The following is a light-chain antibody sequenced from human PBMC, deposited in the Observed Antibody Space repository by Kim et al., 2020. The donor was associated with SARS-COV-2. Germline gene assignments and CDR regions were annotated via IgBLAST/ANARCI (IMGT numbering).Light chain of an antibody. J-gene: IGKJ2*01. Sequence: EIVMTQSPATLLASPGERATLSCRASQSVSSNLAWYQQKPGQAPRLLIYGASTRATGIPARFSGSGSGTEFTLTISSLQSEDFAVYYCQQYNNWLYTFGQGTKLEI. CDR3: QQYNNWLYT. CDR1: QSVSSN. V-gene: IGKV3-15*01. CDR2: GAS.